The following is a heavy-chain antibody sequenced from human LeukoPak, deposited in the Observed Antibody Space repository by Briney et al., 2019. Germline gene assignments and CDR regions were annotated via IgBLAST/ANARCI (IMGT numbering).Heavy chain of an antibody. CDR1: GFTFDDYA. CDR2: ISWNSGSI. J-gene: IGHJ3*02. CDR3: AKDLISALRVAAFDI. D-gene: IGHD2-8*02. V-gene: IGHV3-9*01. Sequence: GGSLRLSCAASGFTFDDYAMHWVRQAPGKGLECVSGISWNSGSIGYADSVKGRFTISRDNAKNSLYLQMNSLRAEDTALYYCAKDLISALRVAAFDIWGQGTMVTVSS.